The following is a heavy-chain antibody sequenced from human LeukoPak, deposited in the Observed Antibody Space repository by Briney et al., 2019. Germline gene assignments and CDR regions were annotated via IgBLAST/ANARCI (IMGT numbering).Heavy chain of an antibody. J-gene: IGHJ4*02. CDR3: ARSPSMVATIDY. CDR2: IYYSGST. CDR1: GGSISSSSYY. V-gene: IGHV4-39*07. Sequence: SETLSLTCTVSGGSISSSSYYWGWIRQPPGKGLEWIGSIYYSGSTYYNPSPKSRVTISVDTSKNQFSLKLSSVTAADTAVYYCARSPSMVATIDYWGQGTLVTVSS. D-gene: IGHD5-12*01.